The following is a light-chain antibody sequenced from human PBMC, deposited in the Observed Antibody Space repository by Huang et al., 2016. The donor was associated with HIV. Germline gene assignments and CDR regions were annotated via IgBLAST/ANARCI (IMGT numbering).Light chain of an antibody. CDR2: GAS. V-gene: IGKV1-9*01. J-gene: IGKJ3*01. CDR3: QQLNGYIT. CDR1: QGISNH. Sequence: IQLTQSPSSLSASVGDRVTITCRASQGISNHLAWYQQKPGKAPKLLIYGASTLQSGVPSRFSGSGSGTDFTLTISGLQPEDFATYYCQQLNGYITCGPGTKVDIK.